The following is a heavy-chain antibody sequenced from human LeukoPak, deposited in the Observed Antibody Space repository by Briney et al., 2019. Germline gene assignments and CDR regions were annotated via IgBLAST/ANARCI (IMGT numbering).Heavy chain of an antibody. J-gene: IGHJ3*02. CDR3: ARENTMVRGAFDAFDI. V-gene: IGHV4-61*01. CDR2: IYYSGST. Sequence: SETLSLTCTVSGGSISSSPYFWGWIRQPPGKGLEWIGYIYYSGSTNYNPSLKSRVTVSVDTSNNQFSLKLSSVTAADTAVYYCARENTMVRGAFDAFDIWGQGTMVTVSS. D-gene: IGHD3-10*01. CDR1: GGSISSSPYF.